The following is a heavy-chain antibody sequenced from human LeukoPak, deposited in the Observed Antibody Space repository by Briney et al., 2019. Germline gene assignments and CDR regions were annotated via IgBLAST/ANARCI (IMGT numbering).Heavy chain of an antibody. CDR2: ISSSSSYI. Sequence: GGSLRLSRAASGFTFSSYSMNWVRQAPGKGLEWVSSISSSSSYIYYADSVKGRFTISRDNAKNSLYLQMNSLRAEDTAVYYCARVPSGSYSLDPWGQGTLVTVSS. CDR3: ARVPSGSYSLDP. J-gene: IGHJ5*02. D-gene: IGHD1-26*01. CDR1: GFTFSSYS. V-gene: IGHV3-21*01.